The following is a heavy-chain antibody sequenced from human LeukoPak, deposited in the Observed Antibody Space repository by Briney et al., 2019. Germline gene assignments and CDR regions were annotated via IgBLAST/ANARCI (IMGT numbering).Heavy chain of an antibody. Sequence: GGSLRLSCAASGFTFSDYYMSWIRQAPGKGLEWVSYISSSGSTIYYADSVKGRFTISRDNAKNSLYLQMNSLRAEDTAVYYCASSRASYSGSFYYYYGMDVWGQGTTVTVSS. D-gene: IGHD6-6*01. CDR1: GFTFSDYY. CDR3: ASSRASYSGSFYYYYGMDV. J-gene: IGHJ6*02. CDR2: ISSSGSTI. V-gene: IGHV3-11*01.